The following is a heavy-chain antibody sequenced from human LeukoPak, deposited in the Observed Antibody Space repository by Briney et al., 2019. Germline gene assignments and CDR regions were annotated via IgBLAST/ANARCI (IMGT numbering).Heavy chain of an antibody. V-gene: IGHV1-69*06. CDR1: GGTFNSYA. CDR2: IIPIFGTT. J-gene: IGHJ6*03. CDR3: ARGSSREWLLTFYYYMDV. D-gene: IGHD3-3*01. Sequence: ASVKVSCKASGGTFNSYAISWVRQAPGQGLEWMGGIIPIFGTTNYARKFRGRVTLTADKSTRTAYMELSSLRSEDTAVYYCARGSSREWLLTFYYYMDVWGKGTTVTVSS.